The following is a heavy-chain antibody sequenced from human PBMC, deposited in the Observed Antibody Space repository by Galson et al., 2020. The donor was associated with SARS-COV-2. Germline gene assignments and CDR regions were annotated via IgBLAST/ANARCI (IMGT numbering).Heavy chain of an antibody. J-gene: IGHJ5*02. CDR3: ARRGQFPITMVRERPGWFDP. CDR1: GGSISSSSYY. V-gene: IGHV4-39*01. CDR2: IYYSGST. Sequence: SETLSLTCTVSGGSISSSSYYWGWIRQPPGKGLEWIGSIYYSGSTYYNPSLKSRVTISVDTSKNQFSLKLSSVTAADTAVYYCARRGQFPITMVRERPGWFDPWGQGTLVTVSS. D-gene: IGHD3-10*01.